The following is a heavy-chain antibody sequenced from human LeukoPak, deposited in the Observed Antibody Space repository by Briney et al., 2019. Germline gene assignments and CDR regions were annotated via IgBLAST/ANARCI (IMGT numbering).Heavy chain of an antibody. CDR2: INPFDSNV. J-gene: IGHJ4*02. V-gene: IGHV5-51*01. CDR1: GYSFTNYW. Sequence: GESLKISCKGSGYSFTNYWIGWVRQMPGKGLEWMGIINPFDSNVRYSPSFQGRVTISADKSINTAYLQWSSLKASDTAMYYCATRKTYASGWLFWGQGTLVTVSS. D-gene: IGHD6-19*01. CDR3: ATRKTYASGWLF.